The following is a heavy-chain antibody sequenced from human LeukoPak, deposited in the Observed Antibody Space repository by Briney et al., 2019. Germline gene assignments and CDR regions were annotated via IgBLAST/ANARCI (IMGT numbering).Heavy chain of an antibody. D-gene: IGHD4-17*01. CDR2: IYHSGST. CDR1: GGSISSSNW. Sequence: SETLSLTCDVSGGSISSSNWWSWVRQSPGKGLEWIGEIYHSGSTNYNPSLKSRVTIAVDKSENQFSLKVNSVTAADTAVYYCARVLRSMDVWGHGTTVTVSS. CDR3: ARVLRSMDV. V-gene: IGHV4-4*02. J-gene: IGHJ6*02.